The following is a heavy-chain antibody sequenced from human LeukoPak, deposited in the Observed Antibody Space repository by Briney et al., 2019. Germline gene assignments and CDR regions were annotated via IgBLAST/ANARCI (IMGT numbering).Heavy chain of an antibody. CDR3: ARAPAYYDFWSGRDAFDI. Sequence: GGSLRLSCAASGFTFSSYAMSWVRQAPGKGLEWVSAISGSGGSTYYADSVKGRFTISRDNSKNTLYLQMNSLRAEDTAVYYCARAPAYYDFWSGRDAFDIWGQGTMVTVSS. V-gene: IGHV3-23*01. J-gene: IGHJ3*02. CDR1: GFTFSSYA. D-gene: IGHD3-3*01. CDR2: ISGSGGST.